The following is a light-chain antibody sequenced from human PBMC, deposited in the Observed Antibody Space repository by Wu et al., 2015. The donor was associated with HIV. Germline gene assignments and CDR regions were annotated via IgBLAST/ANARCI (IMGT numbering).Light chain of an antibody. V-gene: IGKV3-11*01. CDR2: DAS. Sequence: EIVLTQSPATLSLSPGERATLSCRASQSVSSLLAWYQQKPGQAPRLFIYDASDRATGIPARFSGSGSGTDFALTISSLEPEDFAVYYCQQRSNWPLTFGGGTKVEIK. CDR3: QQRSNWPLT. J-gene: IGKJ4*01. CDR1: QSVSSL.